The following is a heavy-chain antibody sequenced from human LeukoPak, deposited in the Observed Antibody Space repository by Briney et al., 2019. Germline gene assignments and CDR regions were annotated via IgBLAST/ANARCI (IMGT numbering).Heavy chain of an antibody. J-gene: IGHJ4*02. D-gene: IGHD4-17*01. V-gene: IGHV1-69*01. CDR1: GGTFSSYA. CDR2: IIPIFGTA. CDR3: ARGGGYDYGDYVFDY. Sequence: GSSVKASCKASGGTFSSYAISWVRQAPGQGLEWMGGIIPIFGTANYAQKFQGRVTITADESTSTAYMELSSLRSEDTAVYYCARGGGYDYGDYVFDYWGQGTLVTVSS.